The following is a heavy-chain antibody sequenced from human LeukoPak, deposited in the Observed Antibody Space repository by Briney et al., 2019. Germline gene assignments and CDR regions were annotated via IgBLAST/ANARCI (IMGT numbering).Heavy chain of an antibody. D-gene: IGHD3-9*01. V-gene: IGHV4-39*01. Sequence: PSETLSLTCTVSGGSISSSSYYWGWIRQPPGKGLEWIGSIYYSGSTYYNPSLKSRVTISVDTSKNQFSLKLSSVTAADTAVYYCASTIKGVRVPLYWGQGTLVTVSS. J-gene: IGHJ4*02. CDR2: IYYSGST. CDR1: GGSISSSSYY. CDR3: ASTIKGVRVPLY.